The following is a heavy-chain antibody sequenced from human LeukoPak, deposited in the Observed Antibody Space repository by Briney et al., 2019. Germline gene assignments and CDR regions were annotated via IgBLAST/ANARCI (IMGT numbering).Heavy chain of an antibody. J-gene: IGHJ4*02. D-gene: IGHD2-8*02. CDR2: ISSNGGST. V-gene: IGHV3-64*01. CDR1: GFTFSSYA. Sequence: GGSLRLSCAASGFTFSSYAMHWVRQAPGKGLEYVSAISSNGGSTCYANSVKGRFTISRDNSKNTLYLQMGSLRAEDMAVYYCARDRSMVTTLGVYYFDYWGQGTLVTVSS. CDR3: ARDRSMVTTLGVYYFDY.